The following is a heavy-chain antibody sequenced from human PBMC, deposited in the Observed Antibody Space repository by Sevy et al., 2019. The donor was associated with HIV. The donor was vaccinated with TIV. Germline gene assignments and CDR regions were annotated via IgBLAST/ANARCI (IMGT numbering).Heavy chain of an antibody. V-gene: IGHV3-23*01. CDR3: AREGCTKPHDY. CDR2: FSFGSGRI. Sequence: GGSLRLSCAASGFTFAKYSMSWVRQAPGKGLEWVSTFSFGSGRINYADSVKGRFTISRDDSKNTLFLQMNSLRAEDTATYFWAREGCTKPHDYWGQGTLVTVSS. J-gene: IGHJ4*02. CDR1: GFTFAKYS. D-gene: IGHD2-8*01.